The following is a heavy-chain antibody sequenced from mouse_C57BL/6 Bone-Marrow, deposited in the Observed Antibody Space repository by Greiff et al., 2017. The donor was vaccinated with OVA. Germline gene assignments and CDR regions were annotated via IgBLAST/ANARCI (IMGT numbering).Heavy chain of an antibody. V-gene: IGHV1-26*01. CDR3: AWGYFDV. CDR2: INPNNGGT. J-gene: IGHJ1*03. Sequence: EVQLQQSGPELVKPGASVKISCKASGYTFTDYYMNWVKQSHGKSLEWIGDINPNNGGTSYNQKFKGKATLTVDKSSSTAYMELRSLTSEDSAVYYCAWGYFDVWGTGTTVTVSS. CDR1: GYTFTDYY.